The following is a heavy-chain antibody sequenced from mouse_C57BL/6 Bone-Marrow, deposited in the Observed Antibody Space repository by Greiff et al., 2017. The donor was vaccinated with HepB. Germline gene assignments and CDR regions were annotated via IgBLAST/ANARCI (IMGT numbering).Heavy chain of an antibody. D-gene: IGHD2-4*01. CDR2: INPNNGGT. CDR1: GYTFTDYY. CDR3: ARYDYDEGDY. V-gene: IGHV1-26*01. Sequence: EVQLQQSGPELVKPGASVKISCKASGYTFTDYYMNWVKQSHGKSLEWIGDINPNNGGTSYNQKFKGKATLTVDKSSSTAYMELRSLTSEDSAVYYCARYDYDEGDYWGQGTTLTVSS. J-gene: IGHJ2*01.